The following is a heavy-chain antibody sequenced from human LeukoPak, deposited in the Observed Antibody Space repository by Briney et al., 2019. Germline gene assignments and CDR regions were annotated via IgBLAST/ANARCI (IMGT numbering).Heavy chain of an antibody. J-gene: IGHJ5*02. V-gene: IGHV3-21*01. CDR3: ARETYNDFWSGLNWFDP. CDR2: ISPSSSSV. D-gene: IGHD3-3*01. CDR1: GFIFSSYA. Sequence: GGSLRLSCAASGFIFSSYAMSWVRQAPGKGLEWVSSISPSSSSVYYADSVRGRFTVSRDNAKKSLSLQMNSLRVEDTAIYYCARETYNDFWSGLNWFDPWGQGTLVTVSS.